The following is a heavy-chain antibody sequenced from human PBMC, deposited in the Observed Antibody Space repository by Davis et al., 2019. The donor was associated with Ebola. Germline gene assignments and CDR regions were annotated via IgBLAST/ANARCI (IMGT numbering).Heavy chain of an antibody. CDR2: ISSSSSTI. CDR1: GFTFSSYS. D-gene: IGHD3-3*01. Sequence: GASLKISCAASGFTFSSYSMNWVRQAPGKRLEWVSYISSSSSTIYYADSVKGRFTISRDNAKNSLYLQMNSLRDEDTAVYYCARGLVTIWGQGTLVTVSS. J-gene: IGHJ4*02. V-gene: IGHV3-48*02. CDR3: ARGLVTI.